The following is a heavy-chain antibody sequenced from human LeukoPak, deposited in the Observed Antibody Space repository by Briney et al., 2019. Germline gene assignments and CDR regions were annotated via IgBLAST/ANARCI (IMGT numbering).Heavy chain of an antibody. J-gene: IGHJ4*02. Sequence: ASVKVSCEASGYTFTSYGISWVRQAPGQGLEWMGWISAYNGNTNYAQKLQGRVTMTTDTSTSTAYMELRSLRSDDTAVYYCARDLSAFEYSSSPIDYWGQGTLVTVSS. D-gene: IGHD6-6*01. CDR3: ARDLSAFEYSSSPIDY. CDR2: ISAYNGNT. CDR1: GYTFTSYG. V-gene: IGHV1-18*01.